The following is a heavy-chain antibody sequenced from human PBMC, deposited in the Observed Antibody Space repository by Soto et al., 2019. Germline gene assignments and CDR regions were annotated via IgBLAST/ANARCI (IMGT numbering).Heavy chain of an antibody. CDR3: ARLHPDSSGYPIDY. J-gene: IGHJ4*02. V-gene: IGHV1-3*01. D-gene: IGHD3-22*01. CDR1: GYTFTSYA. CDR2: INAGNGNT. Sequence: ASVKVSCKASGYTFTSYAMHWVRQAPGQRLEWMGWINAGNGNTKYSQKFQGRVTITRDTSASTAYMELSSLRSEDTAVYYCARLHPDSSGYPIDYWGQGTLVTVSS.